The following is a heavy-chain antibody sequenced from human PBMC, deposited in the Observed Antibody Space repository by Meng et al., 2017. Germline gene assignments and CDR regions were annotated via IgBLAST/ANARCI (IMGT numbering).Heavy chain of an antibody. D-gene: IGHD3-10*01. CDR2: INSDGSST. Sequence: GESLKISCAASGFTFSSYWMHWVRQAPGKGLVWVSRINSDGSSTSYADSVKGRFTISRDNAKNTLYLQMNSLRAEDTAVYYCARVERYGSGGHWGQGTLVTVSS. V-gene: IGHV3-74*01. CDR1: GFTFSSYW. J-gene: IGHJ4*02. CDR3: ARVERYGSGGH.